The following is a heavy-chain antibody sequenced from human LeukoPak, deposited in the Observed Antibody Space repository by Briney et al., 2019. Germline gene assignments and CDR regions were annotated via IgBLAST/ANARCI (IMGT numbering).Heavy chain of an antibody. CDR1: GFTFSSYA. CDR3: ARVNGFLTGEFDY. D-gene: IGHD7-27*01. V-gene: IGHV3-21*01. J-gene: IGHJ4*02. Sequence: GGSLRLSCAASGFTFSSYAVSWVRQAPGKGLEWVSSITSSSSYIYYADSVKGRFTISRDNAKNSLYLQMNSLRAEDTAVYYCARVNGFLTGEFDYWGQGTLVTVSS. CDR2: ITSSSSYI.